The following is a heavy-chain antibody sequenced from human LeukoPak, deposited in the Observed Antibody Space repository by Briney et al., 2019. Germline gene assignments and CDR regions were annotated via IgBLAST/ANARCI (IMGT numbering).Heavy chain of an antibody. CDR3: TSSFT. J-gene: IGHJ4*02. V-gene: IGHV3-9*01. CDR1: GFTFGNYA. CDR2: ISWNSGSI. Sequence: GGFLRLSCTTSGFTFGNYAMHWVRRGPGKGLEWVSGISWNSGSIGYADSVKGRFTISRDNAKNSLYLQMNSLRVEDTALYYCTSSFTWGQGTLVTVSS. D-gene: IGHD2-15*01.